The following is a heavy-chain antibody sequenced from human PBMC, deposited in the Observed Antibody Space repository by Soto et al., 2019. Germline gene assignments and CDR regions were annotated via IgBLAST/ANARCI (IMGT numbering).Heavy chain of an antibody. CDR2: IHYGWST. J-gene: IGHJ6*03. D-gene: IGHD6-6*01. CDR1: GGSISSSSYY. Sequence: SETLSLTCTVSGGSISSSSYYWGWVRQPPGQGLEWIGSIHYGWSTYYKPSLKGRVTISVHTSKNQFSLKLSSVTAADTAVYYCATPTSSSSPRFYMDVWGKGTTVTVSS. CDR3: ATPTSSSSPRFYMDV. V-gene: IGHV4-39*01.